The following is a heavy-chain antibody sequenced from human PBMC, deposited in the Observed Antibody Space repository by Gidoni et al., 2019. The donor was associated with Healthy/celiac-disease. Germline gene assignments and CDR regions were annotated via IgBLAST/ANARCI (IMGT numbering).Heavy chain of an antibody. D-gene: IGHD1-26*01. CDR2: INHSGST. CDR3: ASSLGAVYDY. J-gene: IGHJ4*02. Sequence: QVQLQQWGAGLLKPSETLSLTCAVYGGSFSCYYWSWIRQPPGKGLEWIGEINHSGSTNYNPSLKSRVTILVDTSKNQFSLKLSSVTAADTAVYYCASSLGAVYDYWGQGTLVTVSS. V-gene: IGHV4-34*01. CDR1: GGSFSCYY.